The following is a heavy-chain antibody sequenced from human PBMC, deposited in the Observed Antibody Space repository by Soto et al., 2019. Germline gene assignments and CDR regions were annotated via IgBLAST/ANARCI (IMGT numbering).Heavy chain of an antibody. D-gene: IGHD2-8*01. CDR1: GYSFTDYH. Sequence: ASVKVSCKASGYSFTDYHIHWVRESPGQGLEWLGRINPKSGGTSTAQKFQGWVTMTRDRSISTVYMELTRLRSDDTAVYFCARGHSTDCSNGVCSFFYNHEMDVWGQGTTVTVSS. CDR3: ARGHSTDCSNGVCSFFYNHEMDV. V-gene: IGHV1-2*04. CDR2: INPKSGGT. J-gene: IGHJ6*02.